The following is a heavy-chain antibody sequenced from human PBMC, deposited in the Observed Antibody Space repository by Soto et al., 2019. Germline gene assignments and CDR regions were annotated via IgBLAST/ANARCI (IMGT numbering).Heavy chain of an antibody. J-gene: IGHJ4*02. CDR3: ARRWGAAVDY. CDR1: GGSISSYY. D-gene: IGHD1-26*01. Sequence: QVQLQESGPGLVKPSETLSLTCTVSGGSISSYYWSWIRQPPGKGLEWIGYIYYSGSTNLNPSLKRGVTISVDTSKNPFSLNLSSVPAADTAVYYCARRWGAAVDYWGQGTLVTVSS. V-gene: IGHV4-59*08. CDR2: IYYSGST.